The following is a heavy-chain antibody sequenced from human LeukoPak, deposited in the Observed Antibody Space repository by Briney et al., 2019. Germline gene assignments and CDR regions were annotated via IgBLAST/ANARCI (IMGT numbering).Heavy chain of an antibody. CDR2: ISYDGSNK. D-gene: IGHD3-10*01. J-gene: IGHJ4*02. V-gene: IGHV3-30*18. Sequence: GGSLRLSCAASGFTFSNYGMHWVRQAPGKGLEWVAGISYDGSNKYYADSVKGRFTISRDNSKNMLYLQMNSLRAEDTAVYYCAKGTRRGPDYGGQGTLVTVSS. CDR1: GFTFSNYG. CDR3: AKGTRRGPDY.